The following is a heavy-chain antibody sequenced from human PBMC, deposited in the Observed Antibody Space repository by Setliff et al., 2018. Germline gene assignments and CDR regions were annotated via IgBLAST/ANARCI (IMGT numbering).Heavy chain of an antibody. CDR2: ISPHNGNT. Sequence: ASVKVSCKASGYTFTDFGVSWVRQAPGQGLEWVGWISPHNGNTYYAPKFQGTVLMTADTSTTTAYLELRSLRSDDTAVYYCSRLVRFCTRIVCQRLSGDDYCGQGTLVTVS. J-gene: IGHJ4*02. D-gene: IGHD3-10*01. V-gene: IGHV1-18*01. CDR1: GYTFTDFG. CDR3: SRLVRFCTRIVCQRLSGDDY.